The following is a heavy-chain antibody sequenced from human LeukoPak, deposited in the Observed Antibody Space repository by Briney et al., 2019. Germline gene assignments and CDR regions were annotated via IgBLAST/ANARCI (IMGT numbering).Heavy chain of an antibody. CDR2: ISKSGSAT. D-gene: IGHD1-1*01. Sequence: GGSLRLSCAAFGFTFSDYYMAWIRQAPGKGLEWVSYISKSGSATNFVDSVKGRFTISRDNAKNSLYLQMNSLRAEDTAVYYCARVGATGTADFWGQGTLVTVSS. V-gene: IGHV3-11*06. CDR1: GFTFSDYY. J-gene: IGHJ4*02. CDR3: ARVGATGTADF.